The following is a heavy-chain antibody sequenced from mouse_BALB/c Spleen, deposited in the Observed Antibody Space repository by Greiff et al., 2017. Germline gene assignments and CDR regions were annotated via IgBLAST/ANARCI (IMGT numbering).Heavy chain of an antibody. CDR2: ISYSGST. V-gene: IGHV3-2*02. D-gene: IGHD1-1*01. CDR1: GYSITSDYA. Sequence: EVHLVESGPGLVKPSQSLSLTCTVTGYSITSDYAWNWIRQFPGNKLEWMGYISYSGSTSYNPSLKSRISITRDTSKNQFFLQLNSVTTEDTATYYCARENYGSSSVGWYFDVWGAGTTVTVSS. J-gene: IGHJ1*01. CDR3: ARENYGSSSVGWYFDV.